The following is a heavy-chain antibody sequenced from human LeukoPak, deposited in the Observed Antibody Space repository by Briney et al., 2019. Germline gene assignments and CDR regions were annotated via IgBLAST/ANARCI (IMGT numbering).Heavy chain of an antibody. V-gene: IGHV4-38-2*01. CDR1: GYSISSGYY. CDR3: ARSDVRFEGLPHNWFDP. J-gene: IGHJ5*02. D-gene: IGHD3-10*02. CDR2: IYHSGST. Sequence: SETLSLTCAVSGYSISSGYYWAWIRQPPGKGLAGLGCIYHSGSTYYNPSLKNRVTISVDTSKNQCSLKLSAVTAADTAVYYCARSDVRFEGLPHNWFDPWGQGTLVTVSS.